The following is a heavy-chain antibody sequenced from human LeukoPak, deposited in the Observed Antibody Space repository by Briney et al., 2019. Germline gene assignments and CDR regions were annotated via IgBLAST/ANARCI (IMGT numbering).Heavy chain of an antibody. J-gene: IGHJ4*02. V-gene: IGHV4-61*02. Sequence: PSETLSLTCTVSGGSISSGSYYWSWIRQPAGKGLEWIGRIYTSGSTNYNPSLKSRVTISVDTSKNQLSLKLSSVTAADTAVYYCARASPPFGELPDYSGQGTLVTVSS. D-gene: IGHD3-10*01. CDR1: GGSISSGSYY. CDR2: IYTSGST. CDR3: ARASPPFGELPDY.